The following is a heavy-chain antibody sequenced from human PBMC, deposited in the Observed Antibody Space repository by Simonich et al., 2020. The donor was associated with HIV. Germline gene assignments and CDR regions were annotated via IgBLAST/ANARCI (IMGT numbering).Heavy chain of an antibody. CDR3: ARTYYYDSSGYYPYFDY. V-gene: IGHV5-51*01. D-gene: IGHD3-22*01. CDR2: IIPGDPDT. J-gene: IGHJ4*02. CDR1: GYSFTSYW. Sequence: EVQLVQSGAEVKKPGESLKISCKGSGYSFTSYWIGWVRQMPGKGLEWSGFIIPGDPDTRYSPSFQGQVTISADKSISTAYLQWSSLKASDTAMYYCARTYYYDSSGYYPYFDYWGQGTLVTVSS.